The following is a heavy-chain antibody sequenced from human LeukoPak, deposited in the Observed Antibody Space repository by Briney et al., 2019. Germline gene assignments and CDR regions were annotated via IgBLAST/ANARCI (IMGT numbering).Heavy chain of an antibody. D-gene: IGHD5-24*01. Sequence: ASVKVSCKASVYTLTSYGISWVRQAPGQGLDGMGWISAYNGNTNYAQKLQGRVTMSTDTSTSTGYMELRSLRSDDTAVYYCARGLQETLAWLKALSAFDIWGQGTMVTVSS. CDR2: ISAYNGNT. CDR3: ARGLQETLAWLKALSAFDI. V-gene: IGHV1-18*01. J-gene: IGHJ3*02. CDR1: VYTLTSYG.